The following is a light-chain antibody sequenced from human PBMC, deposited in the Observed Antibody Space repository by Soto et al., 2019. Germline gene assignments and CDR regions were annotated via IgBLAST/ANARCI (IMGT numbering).Light chain of an antibody. CDR1: MRGVGAYNL. Sequence: QSVLTQPASVSGSAGQSITISYSGTMRGVGAYNLVSWYQQHPGTAPKLSIYEVRNRPSGISSRFSGSRSGNTASLTISGLQSEDEGDYYCSAYTARSTLVFGGGTKVTVL. CDR2: EVR. V-gene: IGLV2-14*01. CDR3: SAYTARSTLV. J-gene: IGLJ3*02.